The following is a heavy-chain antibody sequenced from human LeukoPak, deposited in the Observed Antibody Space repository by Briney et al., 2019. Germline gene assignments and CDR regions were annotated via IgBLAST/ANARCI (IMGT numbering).Heavy chain of an antibody. CDR2: INHSGST. V-gene: IGHV4-34*01. CDR1: GGSFSGYY. CDR3: ARAVTYYFDY. J-gene: IGHJ4*02. Sequence: PSETLSLTCAVYGGSFSGYYWSWIRQPPGKGLEWIGEINHSGSTNYNPSLKSRVTISVDTFKNQFSLKLSSVTAADTAVYYCARAVTYYFDYWGQGTLVTVSS. D-gene: IGHD5-18*01.